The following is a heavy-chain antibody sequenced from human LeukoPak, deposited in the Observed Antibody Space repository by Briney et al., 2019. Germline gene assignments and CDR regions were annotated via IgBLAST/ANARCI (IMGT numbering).Heavy chain of an antibody. CDR2: IYYSGST. D-gene: IGHD2-8*01. Sequence: PSETLSLTCAVYGGSFSGYYWSWIRQPPGKGLEWIGSIYYSGSTYYNPSLKSRVTISVDTSKNQFSLKLSSVTAADTAVYYCARAPNGYYYYYYMDVWGKGTTVTVSS. CDR1: GGSFSGYY. V-gene: IGHV4-34*01. CDR3: ARAPNGYYYYYYMDV. J-gene: IGHJ6*03.